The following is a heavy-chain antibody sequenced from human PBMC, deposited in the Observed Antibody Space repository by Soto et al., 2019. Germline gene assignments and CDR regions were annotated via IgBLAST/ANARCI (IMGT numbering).Heavy chain of an antibody. Sequence: PSETLSLTCTVSGGSISSGGYYWSWIRQPPGKGREWIGYISYSGSTSYNPSLKSRVTIEVDTSKNQFSLKLSSVTAADTAVYYCARHLLLYYYDSSGYYLRDAFDIWGQGTMVTVSS. D-gene: IGHD3-22*01. CDR3: ARHLLLYYYDSSGYYLRDAFDI. CDR2: ISYSGST. V-gene: IGHV4-61*08. CDR1: GGSISSGGYY. J-gene: IGHJ3*02.